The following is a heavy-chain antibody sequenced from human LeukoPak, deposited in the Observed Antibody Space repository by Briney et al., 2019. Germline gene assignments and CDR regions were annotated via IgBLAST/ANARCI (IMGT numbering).Heavy chain of an antibody. V-gene: IGHV1-2*02. Sequence: ASVKVSCKASGYTFTGYYMHWARQAPGQGLEWMGWINPNSGGTNYAQKFQGRVTMTRDTSISTAYMELSRLRSDDTAVYYCARVQRTGVVVVITGNWFDPWGQGTLVTVSS. D-gene: IGHD3-22*01. CDR3: ARVQRTGVVVVITGNWFDP. CDR1: GYTFTGYY. J-gene: IGHJ5*02. CDR2: INPNSGGT.